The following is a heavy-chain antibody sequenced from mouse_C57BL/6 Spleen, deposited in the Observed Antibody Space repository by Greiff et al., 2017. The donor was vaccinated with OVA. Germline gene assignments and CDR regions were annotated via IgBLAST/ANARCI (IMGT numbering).Heavy chain of an antibody. CDR2: ISSGSSTI. CDR3: ARGPYYFDY. J-gene: IGHJ2*01. CDR1: GFTFSDYG. V-gene: IGHV5-17*01. Sequence: VQLKASGGGLVKPGGSLTLSCAASGFTFSDYGMHWVRQAPETGLEWVAYISSGSSTIYYADTVKGRFTISRDNAKNTLFLQMTSLRSEDTAMYYCARGPYYFDYWGQGTTLTVSS.